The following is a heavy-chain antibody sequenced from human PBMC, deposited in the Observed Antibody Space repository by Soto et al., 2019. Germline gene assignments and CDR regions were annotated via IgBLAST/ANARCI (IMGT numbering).Heavy chain of an antibody. V-gene: IGHV1-69*06. D-gene: IGHD3-10*01. CDR2: TIPVFTTA. J-gene: IGHJ3*01. Sequence: QVQLEQSGAEVKKPGSSVKISCKASGGTLSDHGVSWLRQAPGQGLEWVGGTIPVFTTANYAQKFQGRVTSAANKSTNIAYMESCTLSSDDAAFVNCARCVYSSGNYYTGPSACELWGQGTLVNVS. CDR1: GGTLSDHG. CDR3: ARCVYSSGNYYTGPSACEL.